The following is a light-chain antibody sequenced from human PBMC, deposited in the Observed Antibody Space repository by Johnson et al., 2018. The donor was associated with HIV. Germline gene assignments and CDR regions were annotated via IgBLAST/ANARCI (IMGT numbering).Light chain of an antibody. CDR2: DNN. CDR1: SSNIGNNY. Sequence: HSVLTQPPSVSAAPGQKVTISCSGSSSNIGNNYVSWYQQLPGTAPKLLIYDNNKRPSGIPDRFSGSKSGTSATLGITGLQTGDEADYYCGTWDSSLGAGVFGPGAKVTVL. J-gene: IGLJ1*01. V-gene: IGLV1-51*01. CDR3: GTWDSSLGAGV.